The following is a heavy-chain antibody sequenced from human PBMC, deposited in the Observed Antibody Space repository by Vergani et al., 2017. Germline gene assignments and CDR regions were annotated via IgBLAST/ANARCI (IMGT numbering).Heavy chain of an antibody. D-gene: IGHD2-2*01. V-gene: IGHV1-2*02. CDR3: ARAYCSSTSCYPAFYFYD. CDR2: INPNSGGT. CDR1: GYTFTGYY. J-gene: IGHJ4*02. Sequence: QVQLVQSGAEVKKPGASVKVSCKASGYTFTGYYMHWVRQAPGQGLEWMGWINPNSGGTNYAQKFQGRVTMTRDTSISTAYMELSRLRSDDTAVDYCARAYCSSTSCYPAFYFYDGGQGSLVTVSS.